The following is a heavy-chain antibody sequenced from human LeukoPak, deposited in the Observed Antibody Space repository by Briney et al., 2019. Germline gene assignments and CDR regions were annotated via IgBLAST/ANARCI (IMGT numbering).Heavy chain of an antibody. CDR1: GGSISSYY. Sequence: PSETLSLTCTVSGGSISSYYWSWIRQPPGKGLEWIGYIYYSGSTNYNPSLKSRVTISVDTSKNQFSLKLSSVTAADTAVYYCAREKGSYYDSSGYSDGMDVWGQGTAVTVSS. V-gene: IGHV4-59*01. CDR3: AREKGSYYDSSGYSDGMDV. D-gene: IGHD3-22*01. CDR2: IYYSGST. J-gene: IGHJ6*02.